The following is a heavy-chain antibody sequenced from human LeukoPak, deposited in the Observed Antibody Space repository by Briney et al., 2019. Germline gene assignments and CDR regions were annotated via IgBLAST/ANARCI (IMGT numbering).Heavy chain of an antibody. D-gene: IGHD6-19*01. Sequence: GGSLRLSCAASGFTFSTYSMNWVRQAPGKGLEWVSYISSSSSTIYYADSVKGRFTISRDNAKNSLYLQMNSLRAEDTAVYYCARDEGYECSGWFVYWGQGTLVTVSS. J-gene: IGHJ4*02. V-gene: IGHV3-48*01. CDR2: ISSSSSTI. CDR3: ARDEGYECSGWFVY. CDR1: GFTFSTYS.